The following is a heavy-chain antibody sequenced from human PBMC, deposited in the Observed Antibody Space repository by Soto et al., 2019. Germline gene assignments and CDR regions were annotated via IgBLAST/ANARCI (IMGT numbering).Heavy chain of an antibody. CDR1: GGSISSRSYY. CDR2: IYYSGST. V-gene: IGHV4-39*01. J-gene: IGHJ2*01. D-gene: IGHD2-15*01. Sequence: PSETLSLTCTVSGGSISSRSYYWGWIRQPPGKGLEWLGSIYYSGSTYYNPSLKSRVTISVDTSKNQFSLKLSSVTAADTAVYYCARRGDIVVVVAATYWYFDLWGRGTLVTVSS. CDR3: ARRGDIVVVVAATYWYFDL.